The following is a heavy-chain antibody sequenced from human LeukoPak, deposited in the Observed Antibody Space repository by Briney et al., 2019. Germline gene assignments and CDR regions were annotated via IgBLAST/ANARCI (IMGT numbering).Heavy chain of an antibody. CDR1: GFTFDDYA. V-gene: IGHV3-9*01. D-gene: IGHD5-18*01. CDR2: ISWNSDSI. J-gene: IGHJ4*02. CDR3: AKDIAYSYGFDY. Sequence: GGSLRLSCAASGFTFDDYAMHWVRQAPGKGLEWVSVISWNSDSIGYADSVKGRFTISRDNAKNSLYLQMNSLRAEDTALYYCAKDIAYSYGFDYWGQGTLVTVSS.